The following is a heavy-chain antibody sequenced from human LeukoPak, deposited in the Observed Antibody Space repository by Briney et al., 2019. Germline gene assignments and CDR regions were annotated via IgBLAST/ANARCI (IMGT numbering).Heavy chain of an antibody. CDR3: ARAGILWFGESLFDM. J-gene: IGHJ3*02. D-gene: IGHD3-10*01. Sequence: GWSLRLSCAASGFTFSSYWMSWVRQAPGKGLEWVANINQDGGEKYYVESVKGRFTISRDNAKNSLYLQMNSLRAEDTAVYYCARAGILWFGESLFDMWGQGTKVTVSS. V-gene: IGHV3-7*05. CDR1: GFTFSSYW. CDR2: INQDGGEK.